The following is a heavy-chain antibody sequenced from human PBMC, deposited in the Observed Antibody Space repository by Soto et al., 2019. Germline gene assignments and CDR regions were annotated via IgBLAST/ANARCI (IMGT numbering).Heavy chain of an antibody. CDR1: GGSISSGDYY. CDR3: ARDGPNSASGNWFDP. V-gene: IGHV4-30-4*01. CDR2: IYYSGST. J-gene: IGHJ5*02. D-gene: IGHD3-10*01. Sequence: QVQLQESGPGLVKPSQTLSLTCTVSGGSISSGDYYWSWTRQPPGKGLEWIGYIYYSGSTYYNPSLKSRVTISVDTSKNQFSLKLSSVTAADTAVYYCARDGPNSASGNWFDPWGQGTLVTVSS.